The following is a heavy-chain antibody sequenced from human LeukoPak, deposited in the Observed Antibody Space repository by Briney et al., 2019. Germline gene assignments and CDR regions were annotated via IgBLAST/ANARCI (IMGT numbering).Heavy chain of an antibody. CDR1: GGSISSYY. V-gene: IGHV4-59*01. D-gene: IGHD6-19*01. CDR3: ARDHGSGRLRRDFDI. Sequence: SETLSLTCTVSGGSISSYYWSWIRQPPGKGLEWIGYIYYSGSTNYNPSLKSRVTISVDTSKNQFSLKLSSVTAADTAVYYCARDHGSGRLRRDFDIWGQGAMVTVSS. J-gene: IGHJ3*02. CDR2: IYYSGST.